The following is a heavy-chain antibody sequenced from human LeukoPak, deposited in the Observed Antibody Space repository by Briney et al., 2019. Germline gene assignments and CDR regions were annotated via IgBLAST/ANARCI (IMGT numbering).Heavy chain of an antibody. Sequence: GGSLRLSCAASGFTFSSYGMHWVRQAPGKGLEWVAFIRYDGSNKYYADSVKGRFTISRDNSKNTLYLQMNSLRAEDTAVYYCARDSSPGSRDYYYMDVWGKGTTVTVSS. CDR1: GFTFSSYG. D-gene: IGHD6-13*01. V-gene: IGHV3-30*02. J-gene: IGHJ6*03. CDR2: IRYDGSNK. CDR3: ARDSSPGSRDYYYMDV.